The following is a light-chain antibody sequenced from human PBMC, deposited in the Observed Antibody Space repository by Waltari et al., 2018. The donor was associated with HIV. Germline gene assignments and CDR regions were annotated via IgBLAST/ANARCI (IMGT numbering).Light chain of an antibody. CDR1: SSNIGANYD. Sequence: QSVLTQPPSLSGAPGQRVTISCTGNSSNIGANYDVNWYQHLPGKPPNFLIPDDITRPSGVPDRLSVSRSGTSASLAITGLRTEDEADYYCQSYDSSLSGSVFGGGTKLTVL. J-gene: IGLJ2*01. CDR3: QSYDSSLSGSV. V-gene: IGLV1-40*01. CDR2: DDI.